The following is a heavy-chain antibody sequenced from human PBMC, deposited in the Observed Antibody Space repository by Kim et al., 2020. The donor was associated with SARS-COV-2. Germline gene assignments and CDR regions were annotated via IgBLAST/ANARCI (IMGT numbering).Heavy chain of an antibody. J-gene: IGHJ4*01. Sequence: GGSLRLSCAASGFTFSSYAMHWVRQAPGKGLEWVAVISYDGSNKYYADSVKGRFTISRDNSKNTLYLQMNRLRAEDTAVYYCASPMVRGVIKKPLDYWG. CDR3: ASPMVRGVIKKPLDY. V-gene: IGHV3-30*04. CDR2: ISYDGSNK. D-gene: IGHD3-10*01. CDR1: GFTFSSYA.